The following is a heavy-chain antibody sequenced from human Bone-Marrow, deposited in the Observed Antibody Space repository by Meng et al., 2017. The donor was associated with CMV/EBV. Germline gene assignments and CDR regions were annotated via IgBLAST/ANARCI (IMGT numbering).Heavy chain of an antibody. CDR2: IYTSGST. CDR3: AREVVVVPAAIAVRPYNWFDP. J-gene: IGHJ5*02. Sequence: SYYWSWIRQPAGKGLEWIGRIYTSGSTNYTPSLKSRVTMSVDTSKNQFSLKLSSVTAADTAVYYCAREVVVVPAAIAVRPYNWFDPWGQGTLVTVSS. CDR1: SYY. D-gene: IGHD2-2*02. V-gene: IGHV4-4*07.